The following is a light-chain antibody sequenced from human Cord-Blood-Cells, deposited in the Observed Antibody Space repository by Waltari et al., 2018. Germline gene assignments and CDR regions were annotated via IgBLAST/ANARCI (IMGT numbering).Light chain of an antibody. CDR1: QSISSY. Sequence: DIQRTKSPSSLSASVGDRDTITCRASQSISSYLNLYQQKPGKAPKLLIYAASSLQSGVPSRFRGSGSWTEFTLPISSLQPEDFTTYYCQQSYSTPQTFGQGTKVEIK. V-gene: IGKV1-39*01. CDR2: AAS. J-gene: IGKJ1*01. CDR3: QQSYSTPQT.